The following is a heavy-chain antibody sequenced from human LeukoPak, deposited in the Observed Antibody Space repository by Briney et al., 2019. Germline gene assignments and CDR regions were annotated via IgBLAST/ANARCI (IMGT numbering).Heavy chain of an antibody. CDR1: GGSFRGDYY. V-gene: IGHV4-38-2*02. CDR3: ARRRITMVRGVIITMDNWFDP. D-gene: IGHD3-10*01. CDR2: IYYSGST. Sequence: SETLSLTCTVSGGSFRGDYYWAWIRQPPGKGLEWIGSIYYSGSTYYNPSLKSRVTISVDTSKNQFSLKLSSVTAADTAVYYCARRRITMVRGVIITMDNWFDPWGQGTLVTVSS. J-gene: IGHJ5*02.